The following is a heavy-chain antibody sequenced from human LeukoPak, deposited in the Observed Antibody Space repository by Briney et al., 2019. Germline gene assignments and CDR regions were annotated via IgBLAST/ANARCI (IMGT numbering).Heavy chain of an antibody. Sequence: ASVKVSCKASGYTFTSYYMHWVRQAPGQGLEWMGWINPNSGGTNYAQKFQGRVTMTRDTSISTAYMELSRLRSDDTAVYYCARVSYDSSGYSLDYWGQGTLATVSS. V-gene: IGHV1-2*02. CDR2: INPNSGGT. D-gene: IGHD3-22*01. CDR3: ARVSYDSSGYSLDY. J-gene: IGHJ4*02. CDR1: GYTFTSYY.